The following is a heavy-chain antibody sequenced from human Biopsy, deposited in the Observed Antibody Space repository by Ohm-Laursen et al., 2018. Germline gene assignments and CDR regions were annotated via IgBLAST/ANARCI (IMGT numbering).Heavy chain of an antibody. CDR3: ARDCNGDNCGVDF. CDR1: GYTFTSYE. D-gene: IGHD2-15*01. Sequence: VKISCKASGYTFTSYEINWARQAPGQGLECMGRIIPLIGLTNYAQKFQGRVTITADKFTNTVYMELSSLRSDDTAVYFCARDCNGDNCGVDFWGQGTLVTVS. J-gene: IGHJ4*02. V-gene: IGHV1-69*10. CDR2: IIPLIGLT.